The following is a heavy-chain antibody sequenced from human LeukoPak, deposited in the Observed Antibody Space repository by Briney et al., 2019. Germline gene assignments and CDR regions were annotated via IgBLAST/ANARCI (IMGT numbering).Heavy chain of an antibody. CDR3: AKDIYGDYGGVDY. V-gene: IGHV3-74*01. CDR1: GFTFSSYW. Sequence: GGSLRLSCAASGFTFSSYWMHWVRQGPGIGLVWVSRINAEGSIVNYADSVKGRFTISRDNSKNTLYLQMNSLRAEDKAVYYCAKDIYGDYGGVDYWGQGTLVTVSS. D-gene: IGHD4-17*01. J-gene: IGHJ4*02. CDR2: INAEGSIV.